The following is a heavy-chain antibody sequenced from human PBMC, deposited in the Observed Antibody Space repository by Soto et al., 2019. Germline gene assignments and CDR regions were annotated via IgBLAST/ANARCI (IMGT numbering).Heavy chain of an antibody. Sequence: GGSLRLSCAASGFTFSDYAMSWVRQAPGKGLEWVSAISGSGGSTYYADSVKGRFTISRDNSKNTLYLQMNSLIAEDTAVYYCAKGAEIQLWLPLDYWGQGTLVTVSS. D-gene: IGHD5-18*01. CDR1: GFTFSDYA. J-gene: IGHJ4*02. CDR3: AKGAEIQLWLPLDY. CDR2: ISGSGGST. V-gene: IGHV3-23*01.